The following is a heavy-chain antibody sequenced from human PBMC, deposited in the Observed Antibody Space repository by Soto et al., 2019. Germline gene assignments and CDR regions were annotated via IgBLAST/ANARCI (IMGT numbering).Heavy chain of an antibody. J-gene: IGHJ4*02. CDR3: VREDWHRFDS. V-gene: IGHV3-7*01. D-gene: IGHD2-21*01. Sequence: EVQLVESGGRLVQPGGSLRLSCAASGFMFRAYWMSWARQDPGKGLEWVATISGGASDKFYVDSVKGRFTISRDDSKNTLYLQMNSLRDEDTAVYYCVREDWHRFDSWGQGTLVTVSS. CDR2: ISGGASDK. CDR1: GFMFRAYW.